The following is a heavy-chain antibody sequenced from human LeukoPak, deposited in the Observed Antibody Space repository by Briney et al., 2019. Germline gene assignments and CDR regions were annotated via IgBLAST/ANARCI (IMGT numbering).Heavy chain of an antibody. CDR3: AKEGGKAYYYYYMDV. V-gene: IGHV3-23*01. Sequence: GGSLRLSCAASGFTFSSYEMSWVRQAPGKGLEWVSAISGSGGSTYYADSVKGRFTISRDNSKNTLYLQMNSLRAEDTAVYYCAKEGGKAYYYYYMDVWGKGTTVTISS. CDR1: GFTFSSYE. J-gene: IGHJ6*03. CDR2: ISGSGGST. D-gene: IGHD4-23*01.